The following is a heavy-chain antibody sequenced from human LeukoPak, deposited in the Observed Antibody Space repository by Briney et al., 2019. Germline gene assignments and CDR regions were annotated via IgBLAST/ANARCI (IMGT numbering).Heavy chain of an antibody. CDR2: ISSSSSYI. V-gene: IGHV3-21*01. Sequence: GGSLRLSCAASGFTFSSYSMNWVRQAPGKGLEWVSSISSSSSYIYYADSVKGRFTISRDNAKNSLYLQMNSLRAEDTAVYYCARDRVVTATRRNSPPDYWGQGTLVTVSS. CDR1: GFTFSSYS. J-gene: IGHJ4*02. CDR3: ARDRVVTATRRNSPPDY. D-gene: IGHD2-21*02.